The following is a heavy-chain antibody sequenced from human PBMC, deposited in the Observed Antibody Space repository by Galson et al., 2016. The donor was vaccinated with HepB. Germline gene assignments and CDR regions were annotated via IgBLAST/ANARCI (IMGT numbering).Heavy chain of an antibody. CDR1: GFSLTSAGMC. V-gene: IGHV2-70*11. CDR3: VRIRGYLDHHDI. J-gene: IGHJ3*02. CDR2: IDWGDDK. Sequence: PALVKPTQTLTLTCTFSGFSLTSAGMCVSWIRQPPGKALEWLARIDWGDDKYYSTSLKTRLSISKDTSKNQVVLTMTNMDPVDTATYYCVRIRGYLDHHDIWGQGTMVTVSS. D-gene: IGHD5-18*01.